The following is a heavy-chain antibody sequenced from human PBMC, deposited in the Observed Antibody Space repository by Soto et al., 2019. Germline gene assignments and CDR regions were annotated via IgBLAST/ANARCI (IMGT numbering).Heavy chain of an antibody. Sequence: QVQLVQSGAEVKKPGSSVKVSCTASGGTFSSYAISWVRQAPGQGLEWMVGIIPISGTANYAQKFQGRVTITADESTSTAYMELISRRSEDTAVYYCARSQGSSTSLEIYYYYYYGMDVWGQGTTVTVSS. CDR2: IIPISGTA. V-gene: IGHV1-69*01. D-gene: IGHD2-2*01. J-gene: IGHJ6*02. CDR1: GGTFSSYA. CDR3: ARSQGSSTSLEIYYYYYYGMDV.